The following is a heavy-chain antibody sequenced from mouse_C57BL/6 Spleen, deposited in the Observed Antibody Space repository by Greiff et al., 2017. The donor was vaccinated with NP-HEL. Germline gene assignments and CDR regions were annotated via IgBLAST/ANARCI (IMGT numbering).Heavy chain of an antibody. CDR1: GFSLTSYG. CDR2: IWSDGST. Sequence: VKLQESGPGLVAPSQSLSITCTVSGFSLTSYGVHWVRQPPGKGLEWLVVIWSDGSTTYNSALKSRLSISKDNSKSQVFLKMNSLQTDDTAMYYCARHGVYYYGSSYYAMDYWGQGTSVTVSS. CDR3: ARHGVYYYGSSYYAMDY. J-gene: IGHJ4*01. D-gene: IGHD1-1*01. V-gene: IGHV2-6-1*01.